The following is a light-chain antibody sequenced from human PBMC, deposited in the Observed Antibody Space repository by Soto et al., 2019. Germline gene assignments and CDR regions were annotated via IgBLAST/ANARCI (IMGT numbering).Light chain of an antibody. J-gene: IGKJ1*01. CDR3: QHYNNYSPGT. V-gene: IGKV1-5*01. CDR2: DAS. Sequence: DIQMTQSPSTLSASVGDRVTITCRASQSISDWLAWYQQKPGKAPKLLFYDASSLESGVPFRFSGSGSGTQFTLTVSSLQPDDFATSNCQHYNNYSPGTFGQGTKVEIK. CDR1: QSISDW.